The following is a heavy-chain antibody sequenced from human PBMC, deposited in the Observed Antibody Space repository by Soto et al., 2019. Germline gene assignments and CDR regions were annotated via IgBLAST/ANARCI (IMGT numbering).Heavy chain of an antibody. Sequence: QVQLQESGPGLVKPSQTLSLTCTVSGGSISSGGYYWSWIRQHPGKGLEWIGYIYYSGSTYYNPSLKSRVTISVDTSKNQFSLKLSSVTAADTAVYYCARVVTGTTFSYSPPGYYFGYWGQGTLGTVSS. CDR3: ARVVTGTTFSYSPPGYYFGY. V-gene: IGHV4-31*03. D-gene: IGHD1-7*01. J-gene: IGHJ4*02. CDR1: GGSISSGGYY. CDR2: IYYSGST.